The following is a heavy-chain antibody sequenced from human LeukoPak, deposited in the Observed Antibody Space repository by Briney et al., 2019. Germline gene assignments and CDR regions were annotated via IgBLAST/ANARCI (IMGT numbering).Heavy chain of an antibody. V-gene: IGHV1-18*01. CDR1: GYTFTSYG. CDR2: ISAYNGST. J-gene: IGHJ4*02. CDR3: ARDPLRYGSSYYFDY. Sequence: GASVKVSCKASGYTFTSYGISWVRQAPGQGLEWMGWISAYNGSTNYAQKLQGRVTMTTDTSTSTAYMELRSLRSDDTAVYYCARDPLRYGSSYYFDYWGQGTLVTVSS. D-gene: IGHD1-26*01.